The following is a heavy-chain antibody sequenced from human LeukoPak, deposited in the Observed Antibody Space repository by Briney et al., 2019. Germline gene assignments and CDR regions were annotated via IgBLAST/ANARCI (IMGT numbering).Heavy chain of an antibody. D-gene: IGHD6-19*01. CDR1: GFTFSSYA. CDR2: ISGSGGST. CDR3: AKETSSGWYGSSRYFQH. Sequence: PGGSLRLSCAASGFTFSSYAMSWVRQAPGKGLEWVSAISGSGGSTCYADSVKGRFTISRDNSKNTLYLQMNSLRAEDTAVYYCAKETSSGWYGSSRYFQHWGQGTLVTVSS. J-gene: IGHJ1*01. V-gene: IGHV3-23*01.